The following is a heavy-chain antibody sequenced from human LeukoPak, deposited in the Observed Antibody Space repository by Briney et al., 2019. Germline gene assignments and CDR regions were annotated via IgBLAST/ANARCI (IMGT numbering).Heavy chain of an antibody. Sequence: QTAGSLRLSCAASGFTFSSYEMNWVRQAPGKGLEWVSYISSSGSTIYYADSVKGRFTISRDNAKNSLYLQMNSLRAEDTAVYYCARSSNGGGYYFDYWGQGTLVTVSS. D-gene: IGHD2-8*01. CDR3: ARSSNGGGYYFDY. J-gene: IGHJ4*02. CDR1: GFTFSSYE. V-gene: IGHV3-48*03. CDR2: ISSSGSTI.